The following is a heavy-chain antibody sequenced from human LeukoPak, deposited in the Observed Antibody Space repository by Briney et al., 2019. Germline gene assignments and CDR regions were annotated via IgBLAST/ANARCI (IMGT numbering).Heavy chain of an antibody. CDR3: ALGGSYYDILTGYYLPNYFDY. CDR1: GGSISSYY. D-gene: IGHD3-9*01. V-gene: IGHV4-59*01. CDR2: IYYSGST. J-gene: IGHJ4*02. Sequence: PSETLSLTCTVSGGSISSYYWSWIRQPPGKGLEWTGYIYYSGSTNYNPSLKSRVTISVDTSKNQFSLKLSSVTAADTAVYYCALGGSYYDILTGYYLPNYFDYWGQGTLVTVSS.